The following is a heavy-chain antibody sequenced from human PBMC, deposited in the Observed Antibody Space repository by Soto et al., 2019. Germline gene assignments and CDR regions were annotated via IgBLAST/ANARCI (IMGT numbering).Heavy chain of an antibody. Sequence: QVQLVESGGDLVKPGGSLRLSCAASGYTFSDYYMSWIRQAPGKGLEWISYIDTSGTKIYYAHSVKGRFTITRDTAKNSRYLEMNSLRDEDTVFYYCASHYEMWSGYLSPVDYWGQGTLFTVPS. V-gene: IGHV3-11*01. CDR1: GYTFSDYY. J-gene: IGHJ4*02. CDR2: IDTSGTKI. D-gene: IGHD3-3*01. CDR3: ASHYEMWSGYLSPVDY.